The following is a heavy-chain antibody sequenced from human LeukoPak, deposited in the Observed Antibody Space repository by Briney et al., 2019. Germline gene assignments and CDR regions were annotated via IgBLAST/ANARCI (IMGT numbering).Heavy chain of an antibody. Sequence: EWVSAISGSGGSTYYAASVKGRFTISRDNSKNTLYLQMNSLRAEDTAVYYCAKGLTEFFDIWGQGTMVTVSS. CDR3: AKGLTEFFDI. V-gene: IGHV3-23*01. CDR2: ISGSGGST. J-gene: IGHJ3*02. D-gene: IGHD3-9*01.